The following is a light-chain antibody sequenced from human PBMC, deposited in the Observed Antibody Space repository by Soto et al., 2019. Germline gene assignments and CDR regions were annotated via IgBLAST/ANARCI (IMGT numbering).Light chain of an antibody. CDR1: SSDVGGYNY. CDR2: DVT. Sequence: QSFLTQPASVSGSPGQSITISCAGTSSDVGGYNYVFWYQQHPGRAPKLIIYDVTNRPSGISNRFSGSKSGNTASLTISGLQTEDEADYYCISFTSRHIYVFGTGTKVTVL. CDR3: ISFTSRHIYV. V-gene: IGLV2-14*03. J-gene: IGLJ1*01.